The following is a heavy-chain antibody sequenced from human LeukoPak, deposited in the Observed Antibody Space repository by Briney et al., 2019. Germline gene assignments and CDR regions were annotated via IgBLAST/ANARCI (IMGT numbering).Heavy chain of an antibody. CDR2: ISGSGGST. CDR3: AKDREYQLLSVN. Sequence: GSLRLSCAASGFTFSSYAMSWGRQAPGKGLEWVSAISGSGGSTYYADSVKGRFTISRDNSKNTLYLQMNSLRAEDTAVYCCAKDREYQLLSVNWGQGTLVTVSS. D-gene: IGHD2-2*01. J-gene: IGHJ4*02. CDR1: GFTFSSYA. V-gene: IGHV3-23*01.